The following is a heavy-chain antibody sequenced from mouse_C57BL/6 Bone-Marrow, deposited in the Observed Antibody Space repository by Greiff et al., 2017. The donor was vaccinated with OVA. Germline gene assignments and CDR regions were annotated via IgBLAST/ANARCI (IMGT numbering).Heavy chain of an antibody. J-gene: IGHJ2*01. CDR3: ARGVSLDY. V-gene: IGHV5-4*01. CDR2: ISDGGSYT. CDR1: GFTFSSYA. Sequence: EVQVVESGGGLVKPGGSLKLSCAASGFTFSSYAMSWVRQTPEKRLEWVATISDGGSYTYYPDNVKGRFTSSRDNATNNLYLQMSHLRSEDTAMYYCARGVSLDYWGQGTTLTVSS.